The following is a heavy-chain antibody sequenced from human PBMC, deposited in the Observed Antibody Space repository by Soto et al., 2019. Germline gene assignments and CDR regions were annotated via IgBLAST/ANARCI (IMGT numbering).Heavy chain of an antibody. V-gene: IGHV3-66*01. CDR2: IYSGGST. D-gene: IGHD3-22*01. Sequence: GGSLRLSCAASGFTVSSNYMSWVRQAPGKGLEWVSVIYSGGSTYYADSVKGRFTISRDNSKNTLYLQMNSLRAEDTAVYYCATYDSSGYFGHWCPGTLVTVSS. CDR1: GFTVSSNY. J-gene: IGHJ4*02. CDR3: ATYDSSGYFGH.